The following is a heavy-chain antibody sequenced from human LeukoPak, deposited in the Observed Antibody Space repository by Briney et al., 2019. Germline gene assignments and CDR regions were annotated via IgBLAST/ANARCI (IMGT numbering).Heavy chain of an antibody. D-gene: IGHD5-24*01. V-gene: IGHV5-51*01. CDR3: ARWQQYLGYYFDY. J-gene: IGHJ4*02. CDR2: IYPGDSDT. Sequence: GESLKITCKGSGYTFTSYWIGWVRQMPGKGLEWMGIIYPGDSDTRYSPSFQGQVTISADKSISTAYLQWSSLKASDTAMYYCARWQQYLGYYFDYWGQGTLVTVSS. CDR1: GYTFTSYW.